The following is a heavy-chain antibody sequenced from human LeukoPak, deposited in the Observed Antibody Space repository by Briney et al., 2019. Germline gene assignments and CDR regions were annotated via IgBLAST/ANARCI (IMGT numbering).Heavy chain of an antibody. J-gene: IGHJ5*02. CDR2: ISGSGGST. CDR3: AKDHGNYVGAVRFDP. D-gene: IGHD1-26*01. Sequence: WGSLRLSCAGSGCTFSSYAMSWGRQAPGKGLELVSAISGSGGSTYYADSVNGRFTISRDNSKNTLYLQMNSLRVEDTAVYYCAKDHGNYVGAVRFDPWGQGTLVTVSS. CDR1: GCTFSSYA. V-gene: IGHV3-23*01.